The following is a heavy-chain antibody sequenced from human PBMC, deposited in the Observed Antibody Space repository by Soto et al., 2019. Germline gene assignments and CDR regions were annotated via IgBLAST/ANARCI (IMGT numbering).Heavy chain of an antibody. CDR1: GFTFSDYY. J-gene: IGHJ6*02. D-gene: IGHD3-10*01. CDR2: ISSSSSYT. Sequence: QVQLVESGGGLVKPGGSLRLSCAASGFTFSDYYMSWIRQAPGKGLEWVSYISSSSSYTNYADSVKGRFTISRDNAKNSLYLQMNSLRAEDTAVYYCARDRGYYGSGRRYGMDVWGQGTTVTVSS. CDR3: ARDRGYYGSGRRYGMDV. V-gene: IGHV3-11*05.